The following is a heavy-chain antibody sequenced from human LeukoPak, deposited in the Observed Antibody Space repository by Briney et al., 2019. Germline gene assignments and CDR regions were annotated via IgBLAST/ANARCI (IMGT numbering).Heavy chain of an antibody. CDR1: GGSISSYY. V-gene: IGHV4-59*01. J-gene: IGHJ4*02. Sequence: PSETLSLTCTVSGGSISSYYWSWIRQPPGKGLEWIGYIYYSGSTNYNPSLKSRVTISVDTSKNQFSLKLSSVTAADTAVYYCARVNDCGGDCYSHPHFDYWGQGTLVTVSS. CDR2: IYYSGST. CDR3: ARVNDCGGDCYSHPHFDY. D-gene: IGHD2-21*02.